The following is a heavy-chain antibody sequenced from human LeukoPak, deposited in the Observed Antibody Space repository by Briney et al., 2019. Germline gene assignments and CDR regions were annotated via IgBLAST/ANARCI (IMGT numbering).Heavy chain of an antibody. V-gene: IGHV1-2*02. CDR2: INPNSGGT. D-gene: IGHD3-22*01. J-gene: IGHJ1*01. Sequence: ASVKVSCKASGYTFTGYYMHWVRQAPGQGLEWMGWINPNSGGTNYAQKFQGRVTMTRDTSISTAYMELSRLRSDDTAVYYCARVEGGWDSSGYYFEYFQHWGQGTLVTVSS. CDR1: GYTFTGYY. CDR3: ARVEGGWDSSGYYFEYFQH.